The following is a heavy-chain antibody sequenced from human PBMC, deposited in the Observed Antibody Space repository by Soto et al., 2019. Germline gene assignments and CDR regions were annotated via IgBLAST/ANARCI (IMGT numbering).Heavy chain of an antibody. V-gene: IGHV3-30*18. CDR1: GFTFSSYG. D-gene: IGHD6-6*01. CDR2: ISYDGSNK. CDR3: AKGGLAARRHPYYYGMDV. Sequence: HPGGSLRLSCAASGFTFSSYGMHWVRQAPGKGLEWVAVISYDGSNKYYADSVKGRFTISRDNSKNTLYLQMNSLRAEDTAVYYCAKGGLAARRHPYYYGMDVWGQGTTVTVSS. J-gene: IGHJ6*02.